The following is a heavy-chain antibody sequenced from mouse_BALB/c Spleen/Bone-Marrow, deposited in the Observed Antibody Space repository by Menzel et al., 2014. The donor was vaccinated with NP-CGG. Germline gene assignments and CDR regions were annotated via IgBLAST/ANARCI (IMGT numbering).Heavy chain of an antibody. J-gene: IGHJ1*01. CDR3: ARVTTDWYFDV. Sequence: VQLKQSGPELVKPGASVKISCKASGYSFTGYFMNWVMQSHGKSLEWIGRINPYNGDTFYNQKLKGKATLTVDKSSSTAHMELRSLASEDSAVYYCARVTTDWYFDVWGAGTTVTVSS. CDR1: GYSFTGYF. CDR2: INPYNGDT. V-gene: IGHV1-20*02. D-gene: IGHD1-1*01.